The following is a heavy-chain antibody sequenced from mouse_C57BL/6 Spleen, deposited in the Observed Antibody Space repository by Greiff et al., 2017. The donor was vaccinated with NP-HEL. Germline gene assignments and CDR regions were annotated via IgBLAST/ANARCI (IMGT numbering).Heavy chain of an antibody. D-gene: IGHD1-3*01. Sequence: QVQLKESGAELVRPGASVKLSCKASGYTFTDYYINWVKQRPGQGLEWIARIYPGSGNTYYNEKFKGKATLTAEKSSSTAYMQLSSLTSEDSAVYFCARRPGGSSGYFDYWGQGTTLTVSS. J-gene: IGHJ2*01. CDR2: IYPGSGNT. V-gene: IGHV1-76*01. CDR1: GYTFTDYY. CDR3: ARRPGGSSGYFDY.